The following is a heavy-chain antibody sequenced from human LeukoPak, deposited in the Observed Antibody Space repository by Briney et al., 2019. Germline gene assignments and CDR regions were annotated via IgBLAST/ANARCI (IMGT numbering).Heavy chain of an antibody. CDR3: ARDRVAGYTTY. V-gene: IGHV3-11*01. CDR1: GFTVSDYY. CDR2: ISSSGSTI. D-gene: IGHD6-19*01. Sequence: GGSLRLSCAASGFTVSDYYMSWIRQAPGKGLEWVSYISSSGSTIYYADSVKVRFTISRDNAKNSLYLQMNSLRAEDTAVYYCARDRVAGYTTYWGQGTLVTVSS. J-gene: IGHJ4*02.